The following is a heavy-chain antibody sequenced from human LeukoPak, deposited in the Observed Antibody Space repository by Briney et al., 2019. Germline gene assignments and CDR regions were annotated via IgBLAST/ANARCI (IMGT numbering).Heavy chain of an antibody. V-gene: IGHV1-8*01. CDR1: GYTFTSYD. Sequence: GASVKVSCKAPGYTFTSYDINWVRQATGQGLEWMGWMNPNSGNTGYAQKFQGRVTMTRNTSISTAYMELSSLRSEDTAVYYCARGLSNSMILSSYGYWGQGTLVTVSS. J-gene: IGHJ4*02. CDR2: MNPNSGNT. D-gene: IGHD2/OR15-2a*01. CDR3: ARGLSNSMILSSYGY.